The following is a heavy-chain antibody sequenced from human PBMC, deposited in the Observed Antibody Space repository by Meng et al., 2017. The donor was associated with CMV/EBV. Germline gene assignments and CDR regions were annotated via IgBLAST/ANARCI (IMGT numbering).Heavy chain of an antibody. J-gene: IGHJ4*02. CDR1: GFSFSDYY. CDR3: ARGSYYDFWSGYYQ. D-gene: IGHD3-3*01. Sequence: GGSLRLSCAASGFSFSDYYMSWIRQAPGKGLEWVSYISSTGSNIYYADSVKGRFTISRDNAKNSLSLQMNGLRAEDTAVYYCARGSYYDFWSGYYQWGQGTLVTVSS. CDR2: ISSTGSNI. V-gene: IGHV3-11*01.